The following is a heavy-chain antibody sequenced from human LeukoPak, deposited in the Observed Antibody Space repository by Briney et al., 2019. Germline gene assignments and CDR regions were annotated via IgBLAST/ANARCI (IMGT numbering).Heavy chain of an antibody. D-gene: IGHD5/OR15-5a*01. CDR2: IRSDGGGT. CDR3: AREWSTTYYYYYMDV. J-gene: IGHJ6*03. CDR1: GFTLSSYS. V-gene: IGHV3-64*01. Sequence: GGSLRLSCAASGFTLSSYSIHWVRQAPGKGLEYVSVIRSDGGGTYYANSVKGRFTISRDNSKNTFYLQMGSLRPEDMAVYYCAREWSTTYYYYYMDVWGKGTTVTVSS.